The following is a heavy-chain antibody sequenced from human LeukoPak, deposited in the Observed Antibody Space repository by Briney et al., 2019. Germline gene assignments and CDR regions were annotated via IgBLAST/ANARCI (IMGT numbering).Heavy chain of an antibody. Sequence: SETLPLTCAVYGGSFSGYYWSWIRQPPGKGLEWIGEINHSGSTNYNPSLKSRVTISVDTSKNQFSLRLSSVTAADTAVYYCARGVRGYSYADWGQGTLVTVSS. J-gene: IGHJ4*02. CDR2: INHSGST. D-gene: IGHD5-18*01. V-gene: IGHV4-34*01. CDR3: ARGVRGYSYAD. CDR1: GGSFSGYY.